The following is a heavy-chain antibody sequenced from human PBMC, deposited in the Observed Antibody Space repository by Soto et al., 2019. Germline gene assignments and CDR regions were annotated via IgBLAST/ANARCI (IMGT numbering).Heavy chain of an antibody. CDR1: GGSISSSNW. Sequence: SETLSLTCAVSGGSISSSNWWSWVRQPPGKGLEWIGEIYHSGSTNYNPSLKSRVTVSVDTSKNQFSLNLRSVTAADTAVYYCARLPSRHLVDYWGQGTLVTVSS. J-gene: IGHJ4*02. V-gene: IGHV4-4*02. CDR2: IYHSGST. D-gene: IGHD3-3*02. CDR3: ARLPSRHLVDY.